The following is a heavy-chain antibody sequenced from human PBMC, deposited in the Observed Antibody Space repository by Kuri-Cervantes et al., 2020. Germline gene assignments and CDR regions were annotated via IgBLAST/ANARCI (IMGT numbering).Heavy chain of an antibody. CDR2: ISYDGSNK. J-gene: IGHJ6*02. CDR3: ARDIRRFYGMDV. Sequence: GESLKISCAASGLIFSTYGMHWVRQAPGKGLEWVAVISYDGSNKYYADSVKGRFTISRDNSKNTLYLQMNSLRAEDTAVYYCARDIRRFYGMDVWGQGTTVTVSS. V-gene: IGHV3-30-3*01. CDR1: GLIFSTYG. D-gene: IGHD1-14*01.